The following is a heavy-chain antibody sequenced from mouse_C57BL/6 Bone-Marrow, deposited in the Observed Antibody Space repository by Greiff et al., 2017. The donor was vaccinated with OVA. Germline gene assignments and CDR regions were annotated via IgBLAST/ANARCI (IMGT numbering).Heavy chain of an antibody. CDR1: GYTFTSYG. CDR3: ARVYYYGSSYAWFAY. J-gene: IGHJ3*01. V-gene: IGHV1-81*01. Sequence: QVHVKQSGAELARPGASVKLSCKASGYTFTSYGISWVKQRTGQGLEWIGEIYPRSGNTYYNEKFKGKATLTADKSSSTAYMELRSLTSEDSAVYFCARVYYYGSSYAWFAYWGQGTLVTVSA. CDR2: IYPRSGNT. D-gene: IGHD1-1*01.